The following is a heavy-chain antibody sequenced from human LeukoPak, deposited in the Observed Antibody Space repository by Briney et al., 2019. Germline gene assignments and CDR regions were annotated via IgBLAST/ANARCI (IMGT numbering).Heavy chain of an antibody. CDR1: GFTFSSYA. J-gene: IGHJ4*02. Sequence: GGSLRLSCAASGFTFSSYAMSWVRQAPGKGLEWVSVISGSGGSTYYADSVKGRFTISRDNSKNTLYLQMNSLRAEDTAVYYCARDPDNYNNPYFDYWGQGTLVTVSS. CDR2: ISGSGGST. V-gene: IGHV3-23*01. D-gene: IGHD4-11*01. CDR3: ARDPDNYNNPYFDY.